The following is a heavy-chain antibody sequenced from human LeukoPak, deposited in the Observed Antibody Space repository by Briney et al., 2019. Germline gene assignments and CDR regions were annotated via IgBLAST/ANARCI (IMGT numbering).Heavy chain of an antibody. V-gene: IGHV4-31*03. CDR3: ARAVAARNAEYFQH. CDR1: GGSISSGGYY. Sequence: SQTLSLTCTVSGGSISSGGYYWSWIRQHPGKGLEWIGYIYYSGSTYYNPSLKSRVTISVDTSKNQFSLKLSSVTAADTAVYYCARAVAARNAEYFQHWGQGTLVTVFS. J-gene: IGHJ1*01. D-gene: IGHD6-6*01. CDR2: IYYSGST.